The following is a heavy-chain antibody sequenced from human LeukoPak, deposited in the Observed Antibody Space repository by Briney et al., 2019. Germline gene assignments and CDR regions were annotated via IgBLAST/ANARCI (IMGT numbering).Heavy chain of an antibody. CDR1: GFTFISSV. J-gene: IGHJ3*02. Sequence: SVKVSCKASGFTFISSVIHWVRQARGQRLEWIGWTVVRSANTNYAQKFQERVTITRDMSTSTAYMELSSLRSDDTAVYYCAATTTVTTTGEIGVIDMWGQGTMVTVSS. CDR2: TVVRSANT. D-gene: IGHD4-17*01. CDR3: AATTTVTTTGEIGVIDM. V-gene: IGHV1-58*02.